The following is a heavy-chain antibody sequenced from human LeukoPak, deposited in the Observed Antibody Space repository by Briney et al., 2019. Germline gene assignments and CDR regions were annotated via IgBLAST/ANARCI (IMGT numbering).Heavy chain of an antibody. Sequence: GGSLRLSCAASGFTFSSYAMHWVRQAPGKGLEWGAVISYDVSNKYYADSVKGRFTISRDNSKNTLYLQMHSLRAEDTAVYSCARESSLTIFGVVNSTGDYGMEVWGQGTTVTVSS. V-gene: IGHV3-30-3*01. J-gene: IGHJ6*02. CDR1: GFTFSSYA. CDR3: ARESSLTIFGVVNSTGDYGMEV. CDR2: ISYDVSNK. D-gene: IGHD3-3*01.